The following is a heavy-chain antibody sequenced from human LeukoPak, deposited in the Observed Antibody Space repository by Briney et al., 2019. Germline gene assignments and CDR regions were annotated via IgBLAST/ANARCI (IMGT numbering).Heavy chain of an antibody. V-gene: IGHV4-34*01. Sequence: SETLSLTCAVYGGSFSGYYWSWIRQPPGKGLEWIGEINHSGSTNYNPSLKSRVTISVDTSKNQFSLKLNSVTAADTAVYSCARGRRRTSGGFDYWGQGTLVTASS. CDR2: INHSGST. CDR3: ARGRRRTSGGFDY. D-gene: IGHD6-19*01. CDR1: GGSFSGYY. J-gene: IGHJ4*02.